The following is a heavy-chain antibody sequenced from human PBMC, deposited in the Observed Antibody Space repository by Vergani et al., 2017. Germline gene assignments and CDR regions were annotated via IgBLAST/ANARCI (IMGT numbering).Heavy chain of an antibody. J-gene: IGHJ6*04. CDR3: AKAGSVTSGSLQYSFCMDV. Sequence: HVQLAESGGGRVQPGRSLRLSCAASGFSFSSHAIHWVRQAPGKGLVWVAVISNDGSKTYYADSVKGRFTISRDNSKNTLDLQMNSLRTQDTAVYYCAKAGSVTSGSLQYSFCMDVWGKGTTVTVSA. V-gene: IGHV3-30*18. CDR1: GFSFSSHA. D-gene: IGHD5-18*01. CDR2: ISNDGSKT.